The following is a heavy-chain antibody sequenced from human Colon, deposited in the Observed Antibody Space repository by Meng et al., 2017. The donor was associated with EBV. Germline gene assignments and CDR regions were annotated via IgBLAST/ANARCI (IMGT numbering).Heavy chain of an antibody. Sequence: QVQLVESXXGVVQPGXCLRLAWAASGFTFRTYGMPWVRQAPGKGLEWVAVISYDGSNKYYADSVKGRFTISRDNSNNTLSLHMTSLTTEDTAVYSCAKDRADYYEIDYWGQGTLVTVSS. J-gene: IGHJ4*02. CDR2: ISYDGSNK. CDR1: GFTFRTYG. V-gene: IGHV3-30*18. CDR3: AKDRADYYEIDY. D-gene: IGHD3-22*01.